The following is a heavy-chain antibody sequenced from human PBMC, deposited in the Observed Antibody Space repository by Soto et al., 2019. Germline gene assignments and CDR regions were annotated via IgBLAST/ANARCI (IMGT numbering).Heavy chain of an antibody. J-gene: IGHJ4*02. CDR1: GFTFSSYA. CDR2: ISGSGGST. CDR3: AKATGSGWYSDY. Sequence: SGGSLRLSCAASGFTFSSYAMSWVRQAPGKGLEWVSAISGSGGSTYYADSVKGRFTISRDNSKNTLYLQMNSLRAEDTAVYYCAKATGSGWYSDYWGQGTLVTVSS. D-gene: IGHD6-19*01. V-gene: IGHV3-23*01.